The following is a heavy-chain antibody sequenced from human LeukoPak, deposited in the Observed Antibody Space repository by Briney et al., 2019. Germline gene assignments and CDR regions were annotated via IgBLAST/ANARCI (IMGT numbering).Heavy chain of an antibody. J-gene: IGHJ4*02. Sequence: PGGSLRLSCAASGFTFSSYAMSWVRQAPGKGLEWVSAISGSGGGTYYADSVRGRFTISGDDSKNTLYLQLNSLRAEDTAVYYCATDLILTGYYSGDYWGQGTPVTVSS. V-gene: IGHV3-23*01. CDR3: ATDLILTGYYSGDY. CDR1: GFTFSSYA. CDR2: ISGSGGGT. D-gene: IGHD3-9*01.